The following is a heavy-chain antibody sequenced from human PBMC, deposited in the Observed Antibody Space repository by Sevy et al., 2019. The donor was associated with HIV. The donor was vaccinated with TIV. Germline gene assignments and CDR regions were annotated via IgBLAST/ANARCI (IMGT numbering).Heavy chain of an antibody. D-gene: IGHD3-22*01. V-gene: IGHV1-18*01. CDR2: ISAYNGNT. Sequence: ASVKVSCKASDYTFSTQGFNWVRQAPGQGLEWMGWISAYNGNTKNAQKFQGRVTMTTDTSTRNAYMELRSLTSADTAVDYCARDWAPGYYYDAIGVKRDYYFDYWGQGTLVTVSS. CDR1: DYTFSTQG. J-gene: IGHJ4*02. CDR3: ARDWAPGYYYDAIGVKRDYYFDY.